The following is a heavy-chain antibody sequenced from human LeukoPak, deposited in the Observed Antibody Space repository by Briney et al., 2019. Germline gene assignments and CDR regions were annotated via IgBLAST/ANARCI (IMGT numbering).Heavy chain of an antibody. V-gene: IGHV3-23*01. D-gene: IGHD3-10*01. Sequence: GGSLRLSCAASGFTFSSYAMSWVRQAPGKGLEWVSAISGSGGSTYYADSVKGRFTISRDNSKNTLYLQMNSLRAEDTAVYSCAKAEGSGNQPFNYWGQGTLVTVSS. CDR1: GFTFSSYA. CDR2: ISGSGGST. J-gene: IGHJ4*02. CDR3: AKAEGSGNQPFNY.